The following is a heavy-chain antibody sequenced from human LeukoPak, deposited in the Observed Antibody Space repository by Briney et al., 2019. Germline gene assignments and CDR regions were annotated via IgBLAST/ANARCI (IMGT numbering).Heavy chain of an antibody. CDR2: IYYTGKT. CDR1: GDSVSNGNYY. CDR3: ARSQNYYGSGDY. Sequence: PSETLSLTCTVSGDSVSNGNYYWSWLRQPPGKALEWIGYIYYTGKTYYNPSLEGRVSILVDTSRNHFSVKLSSVTAADTAVYYCARSQNYYGSGDYWSQGTLVTVSS. J-gene: IGHJ4*02. D-gene: IGHD3-10*01. V-gene: IGHV4-61*03.